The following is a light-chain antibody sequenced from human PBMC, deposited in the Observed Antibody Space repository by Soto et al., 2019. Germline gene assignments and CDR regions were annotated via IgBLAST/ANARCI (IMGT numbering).Light chain of an antibody. J-gene: IGKJ4*01. Sequence: EIVMTQSPATLSVSPGETTRLSFSASQSINSDVAWYQQKVGQTPRLLIHGASTRATGIAARFSGSGSGTELTLTISGLQSEDFATYYCQQYNNWPVAFGGGTKVDI. V-gene: IGKV3D-15*01. CDR3: QQYNNWPVA. CDR2: GAS. CDR1: QSINSD.